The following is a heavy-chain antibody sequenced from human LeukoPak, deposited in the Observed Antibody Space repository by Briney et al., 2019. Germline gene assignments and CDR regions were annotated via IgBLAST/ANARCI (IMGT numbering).Heavy chain of an antibody. V-gene: IGHV3-49*04. CDR2: IRSKTYGGTT. Sequence: PGGSLRLSCTASGFTFGDHAMSWVRQAPGKGLEWVGFIRSKTYGGTTEYAASVKGRFTISRDDSKSIAYLQMNSLKTEDTAVYYFTRGPKQKCLYSGRDVGVQGTTVPVPS. CDR3: TRGPKQKCLYSGRDV. J-gene: IGHJ6*01. CDR1: GFTFGDHA. D-gene: IGHD2-2*01.